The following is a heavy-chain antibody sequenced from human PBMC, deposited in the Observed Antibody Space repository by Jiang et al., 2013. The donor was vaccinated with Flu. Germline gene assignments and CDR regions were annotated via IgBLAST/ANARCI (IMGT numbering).Heavy chain of an antibody. Sequence: GSTYDNPSLKSRLSISVDTSKNQFSLKLSSVTAADTAVYYCAGHFLAATANFDYWGQGTLVTVSS. D-gene: IGHD6-13*01. CDR3: AGHFLAATANFDY. CDR2: GST. V-gene: IGHV4-39*01. J-gene: IGHJ4*02.